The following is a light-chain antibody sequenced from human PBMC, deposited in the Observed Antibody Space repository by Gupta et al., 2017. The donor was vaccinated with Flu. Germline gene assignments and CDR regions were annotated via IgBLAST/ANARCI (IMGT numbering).Light chain of an antibody. CDR1: QSVSSN. Sequence: VMTQSPATLSVPPGERATLSCRASQSVSSNFDWYQQKPRQAPRLLIHGASTRAAGSPARCSGSRSGTDFTLTISSLQSEDFAFYFCQQYNYWPWTFGQGTKVEI. CDR2: GAS. J-gene: IGKJ1*01. CDR3: QQYNYWPWT. V-gene: IGKV3-15*01.